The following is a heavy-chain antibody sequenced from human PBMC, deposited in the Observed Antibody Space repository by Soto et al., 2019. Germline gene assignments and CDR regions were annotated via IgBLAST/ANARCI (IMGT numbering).Heavy chain of an antibody. CDR1: GFTFSSYG. V-gene: IGHV3-30*18. CDR3: AKDSSSSTSFDY. Sequence: GXSLRLSCAASGFTFSSYGMHWVRQAPGKGLEWVAVISYDGSNKYYADSVKGRFTISRDNSKNTLYLQMNSLRAEDTAVYYCAKDSSSSTSFDYWGQGTLVTVSS. J-gene: IGHJ4*02. CDR2: ISYDGSNK. D-gene: IGHD2-2*01.